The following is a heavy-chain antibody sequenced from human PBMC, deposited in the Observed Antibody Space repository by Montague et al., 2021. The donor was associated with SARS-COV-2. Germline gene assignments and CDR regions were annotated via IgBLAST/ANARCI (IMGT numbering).Heavy chain of an antibody. J-gene: IGHJ4*02. Sequence: SETLSLTCTVSGGSISSSSYFWGWIRQPPGKGLEWIGSIYYSGNTYYNPSLKSRVTISVDTSKNQFSLKLSPVTAADTAVFYCARAFIAAAGTTSFDYWGQGTLVTVSS. V-gene: IGHV4-39*01. CDR2: IYYSGNT. CDR3: ARAFIAAAGTTSFDY. D-gene: IGHD6-13*01. CDR1: GGSISSSSYF.